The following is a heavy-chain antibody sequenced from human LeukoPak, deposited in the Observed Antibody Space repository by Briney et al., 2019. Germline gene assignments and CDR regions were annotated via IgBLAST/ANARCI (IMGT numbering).Heavy chain of an antibody. D-gene: IGHD3-3*01. CDR3: ARRGSFLERRQARLDY. Sequence: SETLSLTCAVYGGSFSGYYWSWIRQPPGKGLEWIGEINHSGSTNYNPSLKSRVTISVDTSKNQFSLKLSSVTAADTAVYYCARRGSFLERRQARLDYWGQGTLVTVSS. CDR1: GGSFSGYY. CDR2: INHSGST. V-gene: IGHV4-34*01. J-gene: IGHJ4*02.